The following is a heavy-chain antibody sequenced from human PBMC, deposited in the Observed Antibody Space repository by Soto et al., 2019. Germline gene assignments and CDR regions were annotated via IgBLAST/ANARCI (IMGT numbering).Heavy chain of an antibody. J-gene: IGHJ4*02. Sequence: QLVESGGGVVQPGTSLKLSCVTSGFTFTDHGIHWVRQAPGKGLEWVADVSFNGIDKWYQDSVEGRFLIFRDKFKGTESLQMLGLTLEDTAMYYCVRGGGRRGHDGRFDYWGQGTLVNVSS. D-gene: IGHD1-26*01. V-gene: IGHV3-30*19. CDR3: VRGGGRRGHDGRFDY. CDR2: VSFNGIDK. CDR1: GFTFTDHG.